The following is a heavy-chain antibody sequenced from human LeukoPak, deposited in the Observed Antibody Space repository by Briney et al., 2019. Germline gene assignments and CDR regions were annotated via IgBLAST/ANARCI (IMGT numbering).Heavy chain of an antibody. V-gene: IGHV3-21*01. D-gene: IGHD3-16*01. CDR2: ISSSSSYI. J-gene: IGHJ4*02. CDR3: ARDFRYDYVWGHPIRGIMDY. Sequence: PGGSLRLSCAASGFTFSSYSMNWVRQAPGKGLEWVSSISSSSSYIYYADSVKGRFTISRDNAKNSLYLQMNNLRAEDTAVYYCARDFRYDYVWGHPIRGIMDYWGQGTLVTVSS. CDR1: GFTFSSYS.